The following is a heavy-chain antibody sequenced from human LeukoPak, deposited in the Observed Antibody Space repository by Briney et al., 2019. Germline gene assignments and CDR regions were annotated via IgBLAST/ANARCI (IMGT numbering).Heavy chain of an antibody. CDR3: ARAELYYYDSSGYYYPVPLDY. Sequence: GASVKVSCKASGYTFTGYYMHWVRQAPGQGLEWMGWINPNSGGTNYAQKFQGRVTMTRDTSISTAYMELSRLRSDDTAVYYCARAELYYYDSSGYYYPVPLDYWGQGTLVTVSS. CDR2: INPNSGGT. V-gene: IGHV1-2*02. D-gene: IGHD3-22*01. CDR1: GYTFTGYY. J-gene: IGHJ4*02.